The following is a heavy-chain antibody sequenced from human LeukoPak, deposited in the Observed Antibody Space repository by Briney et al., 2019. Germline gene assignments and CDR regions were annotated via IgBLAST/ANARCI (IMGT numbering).Heavy chain of an antibody. CDR1: GFTFSSNY. J-gene: IGHJ4*02. V-gene: IGHV3-53*01. CDR2: IYSGGST. Sequence: PGGSLRLSCAASGFTFSSNYMSRVRQAPGKGLEWVSTIYSGGSTYYADSVKGRFAISRDNSQNTLYLQMNSLRAEDTAVYYCARGEGYYDSSFDYWGQGTLVTVSS. D-gene: IGHD3-22*01. CDR3: ARGEGYYDSSFDY.